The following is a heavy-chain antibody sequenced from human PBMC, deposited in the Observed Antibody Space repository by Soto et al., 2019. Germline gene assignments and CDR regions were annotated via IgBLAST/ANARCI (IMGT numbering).Heavy chain of an antibody. CDR2: IYSGGST. Sequence: GGSLRLSCAASGFTVSSNYMSWVRQAPGKGLEWVSVIYSGGSTYYADSVKGRFTISRDNSKNTLYLQMNSLRAEDTAVYYCARDQVFLDAAGTPNPHGWFDPWGQGTLVTVSS. CDR1: GFTVSSNY. D-gene: IGHD6-13*01. J-gene: IGHJ5*02. V-gene: IGHV3-66*01. CDR3: ARDQVFLDAAGTPNPHGWFDP.